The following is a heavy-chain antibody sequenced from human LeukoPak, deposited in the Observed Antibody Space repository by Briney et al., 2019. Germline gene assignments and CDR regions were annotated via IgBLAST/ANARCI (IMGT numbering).Heavy chain of an antibody. Sequence: PGGSLRLSCAVSGATLSNYGMSWVRQAPGKGLEWVAGISGSGGSTNYADSVKGRFPISSDSPKNTLYLQMNSLRAQDTAVYFCAKRGVVIRVILGGFHKEANYFDSWGQGALVTVSS. CDR1: GATLSNYG. D-gene: IGHD2-21*01. V-gene: IGHV3-23*01. J-gene: IGHJ4*02. CDR3: AKRGVVIRVILGGFHKEANYFDS. CDR2: ISGSGGST.